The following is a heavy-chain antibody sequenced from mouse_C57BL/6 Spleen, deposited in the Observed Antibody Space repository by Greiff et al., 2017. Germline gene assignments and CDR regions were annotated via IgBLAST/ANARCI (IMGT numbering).Heavy chain of an antibody. J-gene: IGHJ3*01. CDR2: ISSGSSTI. Sequence: EVKVEESGGGLVKPGGSLKLSCAASGFTFSDYGMHWVRQAPEKGLEWVAYISSGSSTIYYADTVKGRFTISRDNAKNTLFLQMTSLRSEDTAMYYCARNDYDVPFAYWGQGTLVTVSA. CDR3: ARNDYDVPFAY. CDR1: GFTFSDYG. D-gene: IGHD2-4*01. V-gene: IGHV5-17*01.